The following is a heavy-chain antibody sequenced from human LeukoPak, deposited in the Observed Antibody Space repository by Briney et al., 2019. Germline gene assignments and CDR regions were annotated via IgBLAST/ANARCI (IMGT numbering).Heavy chain of an antibody. D-gene: IGHD3-9*01. CDR2: INPNSGGT. Sequence: GASVKVSCKASGYTFTGYYMHWVRQAPGQGLEWMGRINPNSGGTNYAQKFQGRVTMTRDTSISTAYMELSRLRSDDTAVYYCARAYGVLRYFDWSLPGDYWGQGTLVTVSS. CDR1: GYTFTGYY. V-gene: IGHV1-2*06. J-gene: IGHJ4*02. CDR3: ARAYGVLRYFDWSLPGDY.